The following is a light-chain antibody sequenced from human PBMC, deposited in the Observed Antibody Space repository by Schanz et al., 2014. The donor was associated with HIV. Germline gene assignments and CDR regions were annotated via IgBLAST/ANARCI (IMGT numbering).Light chain of an antibody. CDR2: SAS. CDR3: QHYGSS. Sequence: VMTQSPATLSVSPGERATLSCRASQTVSSNSLGWYQQKRGQVPRLLIYSASRRANGIPDRFSGSGSGTDFTLTISRVEPEDFAVYYCQHYGSSFGPGTKVDIK. V-gene: IGKV3-20*01. J-gene: IGKJ3*01. CDR1: QTVSSNS.